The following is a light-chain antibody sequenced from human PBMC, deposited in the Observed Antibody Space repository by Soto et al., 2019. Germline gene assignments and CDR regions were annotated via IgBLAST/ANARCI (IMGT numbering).Light chain of an antibody. CDR2: WAS. CDR1: QSVLYSPNNKNY. Sequence: DIVMTQSPDSLAVSLGERATINCKSSQSVLYSPNNKNYLAWFQQKPGLPPKLIIYWASTRESGVPDRFSGSGSGTDFTLTISSLQAEAVAVYYCQHYYTTPPAFGPGTKVDIK. J-gene: IGKJ3*01. V-gene: IGKV4-1*01. CDR3: QHYYTTPPA.